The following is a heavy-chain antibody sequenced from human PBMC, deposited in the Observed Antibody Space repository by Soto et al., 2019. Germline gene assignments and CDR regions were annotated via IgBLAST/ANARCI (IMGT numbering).Heavy chain of an antibody. CDR1: ADTFNSYS. CDR3: ARSLEGTTVTNWFDP. D-gene: IGHD4-17*01. CDR2: ITPVFGTA. V-gene: IGHV1-69*01. J-gene: IGHJ5*02. Sequence: QVQLVQSGAEVKKPGSSVKVSCKASADTFNSYSLSWLRQAPGQRLECMGGITPVFGTADYAQSFEDRLTITADDSTSTVYMELSSLRSADTAVYYCARSLEGTTVTNWFDPWGQGALVTVSS.